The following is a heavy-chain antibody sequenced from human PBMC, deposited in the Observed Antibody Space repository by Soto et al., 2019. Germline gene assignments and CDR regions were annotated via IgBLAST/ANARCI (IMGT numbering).Heavy chain of an antibody. CDR3: ARDNEDWNYDY. J-gene: IGHJ4*02. CDR1: GFTFSSYT. D-gene: IGHD1-7*01. V-gene: IGHV1-69*08. CDR2: IIPILGIA. Sequence: QVQLVQSGAAVKKPGSSVKVSCTASGFTFSSYTISWVRQAPGQGLEWMGRIIPILGIANYAQKFQGRVTITADKSTSTAYMELSSLRSEDTAVYYCARDNEDWNYDYWGQGTLVTVSS.